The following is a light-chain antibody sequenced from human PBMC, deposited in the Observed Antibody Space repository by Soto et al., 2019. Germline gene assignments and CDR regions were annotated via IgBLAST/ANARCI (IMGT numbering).Light chain of an antibody. Sequence: IVLTQSPATLSSFPGDRVTLSCRASQYINTRLAWYQHRPGQAPRLLIYDASNRATGIPARFSGSGSGTDFTLTISSLEPEDFAVYYCQQRSNWPPLTFGGGTKVDIK. V-gene: IGKV3-11*01. J-gene: IGKJ4*01. CDR2: DAS. CDR1: QYINTR. CDR3: QQRSNWPPLT.